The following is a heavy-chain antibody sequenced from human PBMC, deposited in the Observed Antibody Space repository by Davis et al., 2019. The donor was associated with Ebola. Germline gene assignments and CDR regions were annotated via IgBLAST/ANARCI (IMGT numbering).Heavy chain of an antibody. CDR2: ISAYNGNT. J-gene: IGHJ4*02. CDR3: TSTVSPEFADY. CDR1: GYTFTGYY. Sequence: ASVKVSCKASGYTFTGYYMHWVRQAPGQGLEWMGWISAYNGNTNYAQKLQGRVTMTTDTSTSTAYMELRSLRSDDTAVYYCTSTVSPEFADYWGQGTLVTVSS. D-gene: IGHD4-17*01. V-gene: IGHV1-18*04.